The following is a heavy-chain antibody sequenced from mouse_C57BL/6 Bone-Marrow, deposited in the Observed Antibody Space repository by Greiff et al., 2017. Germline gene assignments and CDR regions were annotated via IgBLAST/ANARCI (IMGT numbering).Heavy chain of an antibody. Sequence: VQLVESGAELARPGASVTLSCKASGYTFTSYGISWVKQRTGQGLEWIGEIYPRSGNTYYNEKFKGTATLTADTSSSTAYMELRSLTSEDSAVYFCASSYGYWYFDVWGTGTTVTVSS. CDR2: IYPRSGNT. CDR1: GYTFTSYG. J-gene: IGHJ1*03. CDR3: ASSYGYWYFDV. D-gene: IGHD1-1*01. V-gene: IGHV1-81*01.